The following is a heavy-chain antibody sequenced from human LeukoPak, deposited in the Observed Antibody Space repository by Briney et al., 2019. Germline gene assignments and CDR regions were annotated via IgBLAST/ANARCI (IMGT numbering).Heavy chain of an antibody. J-gene: IGHJ4*02. D-gene: IGHD3-22*01. CDR3: ARDTRNYYDSSGQKVVDY. CDR1: GYTFTSYG. V-gene: IGHV1-18*01. CDR2: ISAYNGNT. Sequence: ASVKVSCKASGYTFTSYGISRVRQAPGQGLEWMGWISAYNGNTNYAQKLRGRVTMTTDTSTSTAYMELRSLRSDDTAVYYCARDTRNYYDSSGQKVVDYWGQGTLVTVSS.